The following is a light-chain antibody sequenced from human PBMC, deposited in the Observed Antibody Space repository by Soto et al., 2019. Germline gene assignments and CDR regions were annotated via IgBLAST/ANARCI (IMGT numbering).Light chain of an antibody. CDR2: DVS. J-gene: IGLJ1*01. Sequence: QSVLTQPRSVSGSPGQSVTISCTGTSSDVGGYNYVSWYQQHPGKAPKLIIFDVSKRPSGVPDRFSGSKSGSTASLTISGLQAEDEADYYCCSNGGSFYVVGTGTRSPS. V-gene: IGLV2-11*01. CDR3: CSNGGSFYV. CDR1: SSDVGGYNY.